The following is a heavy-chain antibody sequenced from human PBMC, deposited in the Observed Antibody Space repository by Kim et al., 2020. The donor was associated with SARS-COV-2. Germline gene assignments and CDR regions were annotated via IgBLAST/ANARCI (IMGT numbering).Heavy chain of an antibody. J-gene: IGHJ5*02. CDR1: GGTFSSYA. V-gene: IGHV1-69*06. Sequence: SVKVSCKASGGTFSSYAISWVRQAPGQGLEWMGGIIPIFGTANYAQKFQGRVTITADKSTSTAYMELSSLRSEDTAVYYCAREGGYSSRWGWFDPWGQGTLVTVSS. D-gene: IGHD6-13*01. CDR2: IIPIFGTA. CDR3: AREGGYSSRWGWFDP.